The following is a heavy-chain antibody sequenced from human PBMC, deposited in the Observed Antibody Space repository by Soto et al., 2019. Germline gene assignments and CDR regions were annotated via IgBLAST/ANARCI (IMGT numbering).Heavy chain of an antibody. J-gene: IGHJ4*02. D-gene: IGHD1-26*01. CDR3: AKGHHTNVGRTYYFAS. V-gene: IGHV3-48*02. CDR1: GFSLANYP. Sequence: PGGSLRLSCVASGFSLANYPMNWVRQTPGKGLEWISYSSPRGDTIYYADSVEGRFTISRDNARNSLSLRMSSLRDEDSALYYCAKGHHTNVGRTYYFASWGQGVPVTVS. CDR2: SSPRGDTI.